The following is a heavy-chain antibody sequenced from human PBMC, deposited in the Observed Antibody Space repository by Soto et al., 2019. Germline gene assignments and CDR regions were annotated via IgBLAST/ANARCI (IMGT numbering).Heavy chain of an antibody. J-gene: IGHJ4*02. CDR3: ARYRGERYYAY. CDR2: IKQDGSEK. V-gene: IGHV3-7*05. Sequence: EVHLVESGGGLVQPGGSLRLSCAASGFTFSSYWMTWVRQAPGKGLEWVANIKQDGSEKSYVDSVKGRFTISRDNGKNSLYLQLNSLRAEDTAVYYCARYRGERYYAYWGQGTLVTVSS. D-gene: IGHD2-21*01. CDR1: GFTFSSYW.